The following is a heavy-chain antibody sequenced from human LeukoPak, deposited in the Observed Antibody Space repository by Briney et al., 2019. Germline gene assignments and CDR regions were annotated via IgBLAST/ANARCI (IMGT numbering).Heavy chain of an antibody. Sequence: SVKVSCKASGGTFISYAISWVRQAPGQGLEWMGGIIPIFGTANYAQKFQGRVTITADESTSTAYMELSSLRSEDTAVYYCARDSVAHYYDSSGSLAGDYWGQGTLVTVSS. CDR2: IIPIFGTA. CDR3: ARDSVAHYYDSSGSLAGDY. J-gene: IGHJ4*02. V-gene: IGHV1-69*13. CDR1: GGTFISYA. D-gene: IGHD3-22*01.